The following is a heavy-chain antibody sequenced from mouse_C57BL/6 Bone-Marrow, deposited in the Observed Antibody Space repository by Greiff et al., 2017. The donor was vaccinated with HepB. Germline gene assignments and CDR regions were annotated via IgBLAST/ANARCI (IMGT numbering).Heavy chain of an antibody. CDR3: ARQPGLLEFAY. V-gene: IGHV5-2*01. CDR2: INSDGGST. Sequence: EVKLMESGGGLVQPGESLKLSCESTEYEFPSHDMSWVRKTPGKRLELVAAINSDGGSTYYHDTMERRFIISRDNTKKTLYLQMSSLGSEDTALYYCARQPGLLEFAYWGQGTLVTVSA. J-gene: IGHJ3*01. D-gene: IGHD2-1*01. CDR1: EYEFPSHD.